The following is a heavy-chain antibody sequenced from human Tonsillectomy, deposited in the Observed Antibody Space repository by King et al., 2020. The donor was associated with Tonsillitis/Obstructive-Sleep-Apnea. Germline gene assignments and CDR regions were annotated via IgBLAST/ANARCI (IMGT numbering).Heavy chain of an antibody. CDR3: ARLGFGGVIVADY. J-gene: IGHJ4*02. Sequence: VQLVESGAEVKKPGESLNISCKGSGYSYTTYWIGWVRQMPGKGLEWMGIIYPGDSDTRYSPSFQGQVTISVAKAISTAYLQWSSLKASDTAMYYCARLGFGGVIVADYWGQGTLVTVSS. CDR2: IYPGDSDT. D-gene: IGHD3-16*02. CDR1: GYSYTTYW. V-gene: IGHV5-51*01.